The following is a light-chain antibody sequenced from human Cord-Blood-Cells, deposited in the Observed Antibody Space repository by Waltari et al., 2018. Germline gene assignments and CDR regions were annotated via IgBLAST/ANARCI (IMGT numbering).Light chain of an antibody. Sequence: QSVLTQPPSVSGAPGQRVTISCTGSSSHIGAGSDVHWYQQLPGTAPKLLIYGNSNRPAGVPDRFSGSKSGTSASLAITGLQAEDEADYYCQSYDSSLSKVFGGGTKLTVL. CDR2: GNS. J-gene: IGLJ3*02. CDR1: SSHIGAGSD. V-gene: IGLV1-40*01. CDR3: QSYDSSLSKV.